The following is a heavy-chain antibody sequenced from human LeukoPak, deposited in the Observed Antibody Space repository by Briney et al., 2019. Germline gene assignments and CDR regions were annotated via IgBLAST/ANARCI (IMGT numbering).Heavy chain of an antibody. D-gene: IGHD4-17*01. J-gene: IGHJ4*02. Sequence: ASVKVSCKASGYTFTSYGISWVRQAPGQGLEWMGWISAYNGNTNYAQKLQGRVTMTTDTSTSTVYMELSSLRSEDTAVYYCALYGDYVYYFDYWGQGTLVTVSS. V-gene: IGHV1-18*01. CDR3: ALYGDYVYYFDY. CDR1: GYTFTSYG. CDR2: ISAYNGNT.